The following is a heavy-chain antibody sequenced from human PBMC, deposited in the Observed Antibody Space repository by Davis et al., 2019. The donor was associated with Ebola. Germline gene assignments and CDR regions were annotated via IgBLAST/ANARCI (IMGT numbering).Heavy chain of an antibody. D-gene: IGHD6-6*01. V-gene: IGHV3-74*01. CDR3: ARESGFSSSSSWDYYYGMDV. CDR2: INSDGSST. CDR1: GFTFTTYW. J-gene: IGHJ6*02. Sequence: GESLKISCAASGFTFTTYWMTWVRQAPGKGLVWVSRINSDGSSTSYADSVKGRFTISRDNAKNTLYLQMNSLRAEDTAVYYCARESGFSSSSSWDYYYGMDVWGQGTTVTVSS.